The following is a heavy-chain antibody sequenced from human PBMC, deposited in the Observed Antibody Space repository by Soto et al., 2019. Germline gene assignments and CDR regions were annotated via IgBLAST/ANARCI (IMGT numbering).Heavy chain of an antibody. D-gene: IGHD3-16*02. V-gene: IGHV1-18*01. J-gene: IGHJ3*02. Sequence: QVQLVQSAAELKKPGASVTVSCKASGYTFTSYSITWVRQAPGQGPEWMGWINPNNGDTNYAQKLQGRVTMTTDTSTKTAYMDLRSLRSDDTAVYYCARDLVGLGASSLPFVAFEIWGQGTMVTVSS. CDR2: INPNNGDT. CDR1: GYTFTSYS. CDR3: ARDLVGLGASSLPFVAFEI.